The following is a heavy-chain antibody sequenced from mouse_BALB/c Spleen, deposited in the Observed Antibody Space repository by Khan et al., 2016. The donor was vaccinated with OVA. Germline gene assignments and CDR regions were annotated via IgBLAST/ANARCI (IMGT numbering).Heavy chain of an antibody. CDR1: GDSITSGY. D-gene: IGHD2-14*01. J-gene: IGHJ2*01. CDR3: ARWNYRYDGYFDY. CDR2: INYSGST. Sequence: EVQLQESGPSLVKPSQTLSLTCSVTGDSITSGYWNWIRKFPGNKLEYMGYINYSGSTYYNPSLKSRISITRDTSKNQYNLQLNSVTSEDTATYYCARWNYRYDGYFDYWGQGTTLTVSA. V-gene: IGHV3-8*02.